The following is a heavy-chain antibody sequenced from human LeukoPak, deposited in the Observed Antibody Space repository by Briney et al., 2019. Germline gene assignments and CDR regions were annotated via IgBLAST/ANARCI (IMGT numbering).Heavy chain of an antibody. CDR1: GFTFSSYS. V-gene: IGHV3-21*01. D-gene: IGHD3-16*02. CDR3: AREGFVTFDY. CDR2: ISSSGTYI. J-gene: IGHJ4*02. Sequence: GGSLRLSCAASGFTFSSYSMNWVRQAPGKGLEWVSSISSSGTYIYYADSVKGRFTISRDNAKSSLYLQMNNLRAEDTAVYYCAREGFVTFDYWGQGTLVTVSS.